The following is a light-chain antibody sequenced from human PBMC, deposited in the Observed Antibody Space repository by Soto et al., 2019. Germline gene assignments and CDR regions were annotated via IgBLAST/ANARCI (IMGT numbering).Light chain of an antibody. Sequence: EIVLTQSPDTLSLSPGERASLSCRASQTVTNNYLAWYQQKPGQSPRLLIYGASTRATGIPDRFSGSGSGTDFTLTISRLELEDFAVYYCQLCSASSPLTFGGGTKVEIK. CDR2: GAS. V-gene: IGKV3-20*01. CDR1: QTVTNNY. J-gene: IGKJ4*01. CDR3: QLCSASSPLT.